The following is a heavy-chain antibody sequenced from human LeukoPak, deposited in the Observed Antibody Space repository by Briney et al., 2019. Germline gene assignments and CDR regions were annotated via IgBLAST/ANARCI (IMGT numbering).Heavy chain of an antibody. CDR3: ARSYQADDY. V-gene: IGHV3-74*01. CDR1: GFTFSSYW. J-gene: IGHJ4*02. CDR2: INPGGSSI. Sequence: GRSLRLSCAAPGFTFSSYWLHSVRQVLGKGLVWVARINPGGSSITYADSVKGRFTISRDNAKNTLYLQMDSLRAEDTGVYYCARSYQADDYGGQGTLVTVSS. D-gene: IGHD1-26*01.